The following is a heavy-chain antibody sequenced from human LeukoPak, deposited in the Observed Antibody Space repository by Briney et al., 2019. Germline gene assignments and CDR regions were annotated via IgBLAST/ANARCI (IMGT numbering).Heavy chain of an antibody. Sequence: PGRFLRLSCAASGFTSSSYAMRWGRQAPGKGLGRVVVKSYDGNTKYYADSVKGRFTISRDKSKTTLHLQMTSRRAEDTAVYYCARAKGYSIYYYGMDTWGKGNTGTVSS. CDR3: ARAKGYSIYYYGMDT. D-gene: IGHD1-26*01. V-gene: IGHV3-30*04. CDR2: KSYDGNTK. J-gene: IGHJ6*04. CDR1: GFTSSSYA.